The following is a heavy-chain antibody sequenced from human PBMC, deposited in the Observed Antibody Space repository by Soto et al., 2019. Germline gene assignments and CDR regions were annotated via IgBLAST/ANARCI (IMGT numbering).Heavy chain of an antibody. D-gene: IGHD3-16*01. Sequence: SVKVSCKASGGTLSSYAISWVRQAPGQGLEWMGGIIPIFGTANYAQKFQGRVTITADESTSTAYMELGSLRSEDTAVYYCARDDPNLRYYYYYGMDVWGQGTTVTVSS. CDR2: IIPIFGTA. J-gene: IGHJ6*02. CDR1: GGTLSSYA. CDR3: ARDDPNLRYYYYYGMDV. V-gene: IGHV1-69*13.